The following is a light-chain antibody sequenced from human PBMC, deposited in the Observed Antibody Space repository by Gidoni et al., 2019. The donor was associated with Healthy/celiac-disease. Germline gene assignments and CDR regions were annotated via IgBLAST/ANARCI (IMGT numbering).Light chain of an antibody. CDR3: ESYDSSLSGWV. Sequence: QSVLTPPPPGSAPPGHRVTIPGTARSSHIGAGYAVHWYQQLPGTAPKLLIYGKSNRPSGVPDRFSGSKSGTSASLAITGLQAEDEADYYCESYDSSLSGWVFGGGTKLTVL. V-gene: IGLV1-40*01. J-gene: IGLJ3*02. CDR1: SSHIGAGYA. CDR2: GKS.